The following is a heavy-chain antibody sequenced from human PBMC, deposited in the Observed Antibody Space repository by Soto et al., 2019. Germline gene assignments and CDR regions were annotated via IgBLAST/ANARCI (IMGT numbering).Heavy chain of an antibody. CDR3: ARDPATRGWYDY. CDR1: GFTFSSYS. Sequence: EVQLVESGGGLVQPGGSLRLSCAASGFTFSSYSMNWVRQAPGKGLEWVSSISSSSSYIYYADSVKGRFTISRDNAKNSLYLQMNSLRAEDTAVYYCARDPATRGWYDYWGQGTLVTVSS. V-gene: IGHV3-21*01. D-gene: IGHD6-19*01. J-gene: IGHJ4*02. CDR2: ISSSSSYI.